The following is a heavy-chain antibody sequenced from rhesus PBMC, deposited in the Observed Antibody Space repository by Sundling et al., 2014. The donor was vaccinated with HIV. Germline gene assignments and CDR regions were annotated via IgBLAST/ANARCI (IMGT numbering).Heavy chain of an antibody. V-gene: IGHV4-93*01. CDR3: ARERGSRVDF. J-gene: IGHJ4*01. D-gene: IGHD5-42*01. CDR2: IYSSNGDT. CDR1: GGSIRSSNW. Sequence: QVQLQESGPAVVKPSETLSLTCTVSGGSIRSSNWWHWIRQSPGKGLEWIGTIYSSNGDTYYSPSLKSRVTISTDTSKNQFSLKLTSVMAADTAVYYCARERGSRVDFWGQGVLVTVSS.